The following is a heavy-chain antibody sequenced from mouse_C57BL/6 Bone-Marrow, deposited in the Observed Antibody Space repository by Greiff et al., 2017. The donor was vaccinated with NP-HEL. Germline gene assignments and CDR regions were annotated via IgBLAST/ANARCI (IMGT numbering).Heavy chain of an antibody. D-gene: IGHD1-1*02. Sequence: EVQLQQSGPGLAKPSQSLSLTCSATGYSITSDYLNWIRKFPGNKLEYIGYISYSDSTTYNPSHKSRISITRDTSNNKYYLQLNSVTTEDTATYYCARCWLLWYFDYWGQGTTLTVSS. V-gene: IGHV3-8*01. CDR1: GYSITSDY. CDR3: ARCWLLWYFDY. J-gene: IGHJ2*01. CDR2: ISYSDST.